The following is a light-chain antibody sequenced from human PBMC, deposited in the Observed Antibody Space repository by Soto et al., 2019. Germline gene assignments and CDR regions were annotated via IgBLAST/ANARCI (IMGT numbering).Light chain of an antibody. Sequence: EIVLTQSQAPLSLSPGERATLSCRASGSVSSYLPWYQQKPGQAPRLPIYVASNRATGIPARFSGSGSGTDFTLTISSLEPEDFAVYYCQQRSNWPPMYTFGQGTKLEIK. V-gene: IGKV3-11*01. J-gene: IGKJ2*01. CDR1: GSVSSY. CDR2: VAS. CDR3: QQRSNWPPMYT.